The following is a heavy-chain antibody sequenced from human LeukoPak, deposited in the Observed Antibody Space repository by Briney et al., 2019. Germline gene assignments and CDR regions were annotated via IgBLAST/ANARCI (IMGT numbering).Heavy chain of an antibody. V-gene: IGHV3-23*01. Sequence: GGSLRLSCAASGFTFNIYTMSWVRQAPGKGLEWVSIISDNGGSTYYADSVKGRFTISRDNSKNTLYLQMNSLRAEDTAVYYCARVGALRAAFDIWGQGTMVTVSS. J-gene: IGHJ3*02. CDR1: GFTFNIYT. D-gene: IGHD1-26*01. CDR2: ISDNGGST. CDR3: ARVGALRAAFDI.